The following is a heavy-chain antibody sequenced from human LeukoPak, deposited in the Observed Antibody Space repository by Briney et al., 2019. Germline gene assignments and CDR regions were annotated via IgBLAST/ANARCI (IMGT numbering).Heavy chain of an antibody. CDR3: AKGATMIVVVIDY. Sequence: AGGSLRLSCAASGFTFSSYGMSWVRQAPGKGLEWVSAISGSGGSTFYADSVKGRFTISRDNSKNTLYLQMNNLRAEDTAVYYCAKGATMIVVVIDYWGQGTLVTVSS. V-gene: IGHV3-23*01. D-gene: IGHD3-22*01. CDR2: ISGSGGST. CDR1: GFTFSSYG. J-gene: IGHJ4*02.